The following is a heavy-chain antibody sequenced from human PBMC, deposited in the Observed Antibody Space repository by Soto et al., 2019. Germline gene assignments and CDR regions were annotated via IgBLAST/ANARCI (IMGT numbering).Heavy chain of an antibody. CDR3: FTDRTYSPNDS. Sequence: EVQLVESGGGLVQPGGSLRLSCAASGLTFTNAWMSWVRQAPGKGLEWVGRIKRKTDGETTDYAACVKGRFPISRDASQNTLYLQMNSLKTEDTAVYYCFTDRTYSPNDSWGQGTLVTVSS. D-gene: IGHD2-21*01. CDR1: GLTFTNAW. V-gene: IGHV3-15*01. J-gene: IGHJ4*02. CDR2: IKRKTDGETT.